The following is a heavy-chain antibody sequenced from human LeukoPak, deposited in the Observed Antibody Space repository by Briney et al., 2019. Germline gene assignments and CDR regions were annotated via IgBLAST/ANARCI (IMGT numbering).Heavy chain of an antibody. CDR1: GGSISSYH. CDR2: ILTSGST. D-gene: IGHD1-26*01. CDR3: ARVRVSGSYLYYFDS. V-gene: IGHV4-4*09. Sequence: SETLSLTCTVSGGSISSYHWSWVRQPPGKGLEWIGYILTSGSTNYNPSLKGRLTISVDTSKNHFTLKVHSVAAADTAVYYCARVRVSGSYLYYFDSWGQGNLVTVSS. J-gene: IGHJ4*02.